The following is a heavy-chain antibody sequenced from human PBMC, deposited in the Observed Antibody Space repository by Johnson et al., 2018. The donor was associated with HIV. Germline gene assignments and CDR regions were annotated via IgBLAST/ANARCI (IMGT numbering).Heavy chain of an antibody. Sequence: VQLVESGGGVVQPGGSLRLSCAASGFTFSSYWMSWVRQAPGKGLEWVANIKQDGSEKYYADSVKGRFTISRDNSKNTLYLQMNSLRAEDTAVYYCAKEYSAPYGDYDGDAFDIWGQGTMVTVSS. CDR2: IKQDGSEK. V-gene: IGHV3-7*01. CDR1: GFTFSSYW. D-gene: IGHD4-17*01. CDR3: AKEYSAPYGDYDGDAFDI. J-gene: IGHJ3*02.